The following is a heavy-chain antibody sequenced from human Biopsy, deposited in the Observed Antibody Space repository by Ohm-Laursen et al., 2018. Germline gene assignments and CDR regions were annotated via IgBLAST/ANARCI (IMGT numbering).Heavy chain of an antibody. Sequence: SVKVSCKAPGGTFSNYGVNWVRQAPGQGLEWLGWISTYNGNTNYAQNLQGRVTMTTDTSTSTAYLELTSLTSQDTAMFYCAREAIGYQLPCDDWGQGTLVTVSS. J-gene: IGHJ4*02. D-gene: IGHD2-15*01. CDR2: ISTYNGNT. V-gene: IGHV1-18*01. CDR1: GGTFSNYG. CDR3: AREAIGYQLPCDD.